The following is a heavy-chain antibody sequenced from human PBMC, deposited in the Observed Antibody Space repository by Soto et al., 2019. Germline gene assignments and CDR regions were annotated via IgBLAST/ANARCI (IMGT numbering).Heavy chain of an antibody. CDR1: GGNFSSYA. Sequence: QVQLVQSGAEVKKPGSSVKVSCKASGGNFSSYAISWLRQAPGQGLEWRGGVIPVFRTTNYEQKLQGRVTIIADGCTSTAYLAQSSLTSADTAVYYSAISSPHRVIQTPAGNHYFYPINVGCPGTRVSVPS. J-gene: IGHJ6*02. CDR2: VIPVFRTT. D-gene: IGHD3-10*01. CDR3: AISSPHRVIQTPAGNHYFYPINV. V-gene: IGHV1-69*01.